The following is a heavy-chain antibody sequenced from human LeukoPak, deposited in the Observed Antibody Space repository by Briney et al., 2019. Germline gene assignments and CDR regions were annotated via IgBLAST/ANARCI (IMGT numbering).Heavy chain of an antibody. D-gene: IGHD6-13*01. CDR2: MNPNSGNT. Sequence: ASVKVSCKASGYTFTSYDINWVRQATGQGLEWMGWMNPNSGNTGYAQKFQGRVTMTRNTSISTAYMELSSLRSEDTAVYYCARAAAGTWFRGYYFDYWGQGTLVTVSS. V-gene: IGHV1-8*01. CDR1: GYTFTSYD. J-gene: IGHJ4*02. CDR3: ARAAAGTWFRGYYFDY.